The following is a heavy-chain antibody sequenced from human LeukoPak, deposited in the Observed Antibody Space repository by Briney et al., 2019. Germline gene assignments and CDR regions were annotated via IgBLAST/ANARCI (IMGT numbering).Heavy chain of an antibody. V-gene: IGHV1-69*02. CDR1: GGTFSSYT. D-gene: IGHD3-22*01. CDR2: IIPILGIA. CDR3: ARGAREYYYDSSGFVDY. Sequence: SVKVSCKASGGTFSSYTTSWVRQAPGQGLEWMGRIIPILGIANYAQKFQGRVTITADKSTSTAYMEMSSLRSEDTAVYYCARGAREYYYDSSGFVDYWGQGTLVTVSS. J-gene: IGHJ4*02.